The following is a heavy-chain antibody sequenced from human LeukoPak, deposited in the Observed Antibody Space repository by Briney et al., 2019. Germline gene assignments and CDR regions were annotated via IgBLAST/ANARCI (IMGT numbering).Heavy chain of an antibody. CDR1: GGSVSSGSYY. J-gene: IGHJ5*02. D-gene: IGHD3-10*01. Sequence: SETLSLTCTVSGGSVSSGSYYWSWIRQPPGKGLEWIGYIYYSGSTNYNPSLKSRVTISVDTSKNQFSLKLSSVTAADTAVYYCARDRTGPPSYYYGIDPWGQGTLVTVSS. CDR3: ARDRTGPPSYYYGIDP. CDR2: IYYSGST. V-gene: IGHV4-61*01.